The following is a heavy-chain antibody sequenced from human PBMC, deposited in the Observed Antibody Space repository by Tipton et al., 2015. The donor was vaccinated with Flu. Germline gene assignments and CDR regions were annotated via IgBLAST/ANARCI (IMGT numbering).Heavy chain of an antibody. CDR3: SRSLNRCSGGSCYSGYYYYYGMDV. CDR2: IYYSGST. J-gene: IGHJ6*02. D-gene: IGHD2-15*01. Sequence: TLSLTCTVSGGSISSYYWSWIRQPPGKGLEWIGYIYYSGSTNYNPSLKSRVTISVDTSKNQFSLKLSSVTAADTAVYYFSRSLNRCSGGSCYSGYYYYYGMDVWGQGTTVTVSS. CDR1: GGSISSYY. V-gene: IGHV4-59*08.